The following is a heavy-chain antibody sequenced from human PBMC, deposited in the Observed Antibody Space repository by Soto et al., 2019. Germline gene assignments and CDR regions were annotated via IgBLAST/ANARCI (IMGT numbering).Heavy chain of an antibody. J-gene: IGHJ5*02. CDR1: GYTFTSYA. D-gene: IGHD6-13*01. Sequence: ASVKVSCKASGYTFTSYAMHWVRQAPGQRLEWMGWINAGNGNTKYSQKFQGRVTITRDTSASTAYMELSSLRSEDTAVYYCARAKGSSSPTPSWFDPWGQGTLVTVSS. V-gene: IGHV1-3*01. CDR2: INAGNGNT. CDR3: ARAKGSSSPTPSWFDP.